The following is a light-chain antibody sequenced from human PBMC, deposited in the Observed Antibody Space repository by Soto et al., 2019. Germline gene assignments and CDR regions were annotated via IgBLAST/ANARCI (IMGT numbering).Light chain of an antibody. CDR3: QQSYTTASIT. Sequence: DLQMTQSPSSLSASVGDRVTITCRASQSLSRNLNWYQHKPGKAPKLLIYAASSLQNGVPSRFSGGGSGTEFTLSISSLQPEDFGTYYCQQSYTTASITFGQGTRLEIK. J-gene: IGKJ5*01. CDR2: AAS. V-gene: IGKV1-39*01. CDR1: QSLSRN.